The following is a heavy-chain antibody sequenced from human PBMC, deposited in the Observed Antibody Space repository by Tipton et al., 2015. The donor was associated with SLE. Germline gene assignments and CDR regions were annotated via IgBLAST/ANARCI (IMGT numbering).Heavy chain of an antibody. J-gene: IGHJ4*02. CDR1: GYTFAGYG. D-gene: IGHD3-16*01. V-gene: IGHV1-18*01. Sequence: QLVQSGPEVKKPGASVKVSCKASGYTFAGYGINWVRQAPGQGLEWMGWISGYNGETIYAQKSQGRVIMTIDTSTSTVYMELRSLRSDDTAVYYCAKEGPEILGWLHWGQGTQITVSS. CDR3: AKEGPEILGWLH. CDR2: ISGYNGET.